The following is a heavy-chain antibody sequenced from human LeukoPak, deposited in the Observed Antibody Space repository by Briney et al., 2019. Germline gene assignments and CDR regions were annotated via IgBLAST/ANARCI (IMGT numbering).Heavy chain of an antibody. CDR3: GRDAPGNYGAPWYFDY. CDR1: GGSISSGSYY. J-gene: IGHJ4*02. D-gene: IGHD4-11*01. Sequence: SETLSLTCTVSGGSISSGSYYWSWIRQPAGKGLEWIGRIYTSGSTNYNPSLKSRVTISVDTSKNQFSLKLSSVTAADTAVYYWGRDAPGNYGAPWYFDYWGQGTLVTVSS. CDR2: IYTSGST. V-gene: IGHV4-61*02.